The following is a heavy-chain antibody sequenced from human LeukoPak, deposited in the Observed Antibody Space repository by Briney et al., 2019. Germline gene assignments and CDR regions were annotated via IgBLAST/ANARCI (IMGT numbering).Heavy chain of an antibody. Sequence: SETLSLTCTVSGGSISSSSYYWGWIRQPPGKGLEWIGSIYYSGSTYYNPSLKSRVTISVDTSKNQFSLKLSSVTAADTAVYYCARLWRGAARSLDIWGQGTMVTVSS. CDR1: GGSISSSSYY. J-gene: IGHJ3*02. CDR3: ARLWRGAARSLDI. CDR2: IYYSGST. D-gene: IGHD6-6*01. V-gene: IGHV4-39*01.